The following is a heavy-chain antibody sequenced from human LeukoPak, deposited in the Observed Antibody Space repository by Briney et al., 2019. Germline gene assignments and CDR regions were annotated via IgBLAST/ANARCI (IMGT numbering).Heavy chain of an antibody. V-gene: IGHV3-7*05. CDR1: GFAFSSYT. D-gene: IGHD1-26*01. Sequence: PGGSLRLSCAASGFAFSSYTMSWVRQAPGKGLEWVAKMKEDGSEIQYVDSVKGRFTISRDNAKNSLYLEMNSLRDEDTAVYYCARGGARSGRFENWGQGTRVTVSS. CDR3: ARGGARSGRFEN. J-gene: IGHJ4*02. CDR2: MKEDGSEI.